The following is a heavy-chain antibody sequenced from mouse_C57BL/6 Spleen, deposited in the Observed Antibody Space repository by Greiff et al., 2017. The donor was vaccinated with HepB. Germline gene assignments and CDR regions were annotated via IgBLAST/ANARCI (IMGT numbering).Heavy chain of an antibody. J-gene: IGHJ3*01. CDR2: IYPGDGDT. CDR1: GYAFSSSW. Sequence: QVQLQQTGPELVKPGASVKISCKASGYAFSSSWMNWVKQRPGKGLEWIGRIYPGDGDTNYNGKFKGKATLTADKSSSTAYMQLSSLTSEDSAVYFCAAYYYGSRGFAYWGQGTLVTVSA. D-gene: IGHD1-1*01. CDR3: AAYYYGSRGFAY. V-gene: IGHV1-82*01.